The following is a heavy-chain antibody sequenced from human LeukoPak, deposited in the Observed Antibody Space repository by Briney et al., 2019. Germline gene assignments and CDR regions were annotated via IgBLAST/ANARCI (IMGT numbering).Heavy chain of an antibody. CDR2: IYYSGST. CDR3: ARQRLGGAFDI. J-gene: IGHJ3*02. V-gene: IGHV4-39*01. CDR1: AGSISSSSYY. Sequence: SQTLSLTCTVSAGSISSSSYYWGWIRQPPGKGREWIGSIYYSGSTYFSPSLNSQATISLETSKNQFSLKLSSVTAADTAVYYCARQRLGGAFDIWGQGTMVTVSS. D-gene: IGHD3-16*01.